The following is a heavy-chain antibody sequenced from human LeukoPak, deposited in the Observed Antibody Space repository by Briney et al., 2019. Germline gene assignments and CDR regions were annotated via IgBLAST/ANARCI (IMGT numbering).Heavy chain of an antibody. CDR3: ARVPYDFDAFDI. Sequence: GGSLRLSCAASGFTFSSYAMSWVRQAPGKGLVWVSRINTDGSSTSYADSVKGRFTISRDNAKNTLYLQMNSLRAEDTAVYYCARVPYDFDAFDIWGQGTMVTVSS. J-gene: IGHJ3*02. D-gene: IGHD3-3*01. CDR1: GFTFSSYA. CDR2: INTDGSST. V-gene: IGHV3-74*01.